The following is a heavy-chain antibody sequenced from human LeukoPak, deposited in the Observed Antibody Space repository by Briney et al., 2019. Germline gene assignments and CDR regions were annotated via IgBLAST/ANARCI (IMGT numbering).Heavy chain of an antibody. V-gene: IGHV3-66*01. CDR2: IYSSGGT. Sequence: TGGSLRLSCVAFGLIVSCNYMTWVRQAPGKGLEWVAVIYSSGGTYYADSVKGRFTISRDNSKNTLYLQMNSLRAEDTAVYYCARDSSVTTVDYWGQGTLVTVSS. D-gene: IGHD4-17*01. CDR1: GLIVSCNY. J-gene: IGHJ4*02. CDR3: ARDSSVTTVDY.